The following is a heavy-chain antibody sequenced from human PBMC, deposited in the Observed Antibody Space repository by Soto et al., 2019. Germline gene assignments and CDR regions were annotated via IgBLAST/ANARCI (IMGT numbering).Heavy chain of an antibody. D-gene: IGHD3-10*01. Sequence: SETLSLTCTVSGGSISSISSYWGWIRQPPGKGLEWIGNVYYSGSTYSNPSLKSRLTISADTSKNQFSLELSSVTAADTAVYFCARKGDYYYAWGRAAPLYGMDVWGQGTTVTVSS. CDR3: ARKGDYYYAWGRAAPLYGMDV. CDR1: GGSISSISSY. CDR2: VYYSGST. J-gene: IGHJ6*02. V-gene: IGHV4-39*01.